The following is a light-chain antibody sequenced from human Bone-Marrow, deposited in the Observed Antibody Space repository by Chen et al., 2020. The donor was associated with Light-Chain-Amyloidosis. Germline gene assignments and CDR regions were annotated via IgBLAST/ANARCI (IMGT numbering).Light chain of an antibody. V-gene: IGKV1-39*01. J-gene: IGKJ2*01. CDR1: PSISTY. CDR3: QQSHSIPRT. Sequence: DIQMTQSPSSLSASVGDRVTITCRASPSISTYLNWYQYKPGKIPKLLIYSASTLQSGVPSRFSGRGSGTDFTLTISSLQAEDFAIYYCQQSHSIPRTFGQGTKLEMK. CDR2: SAS.